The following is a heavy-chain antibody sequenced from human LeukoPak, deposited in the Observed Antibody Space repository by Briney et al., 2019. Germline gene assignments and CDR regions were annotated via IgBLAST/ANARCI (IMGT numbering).Heavy chain of an antibody. Sequence: GASVKVPCKASGYTFTSYDINWVRQATGQGLEWMGWMNPNSGNTGYAQKFQGRVTMTRNTSISTAYMELSSLRAEDTAVYYCARAVLLGTDFDYWGQGTLVTISS. J-gene: IGHJ4*02. CDR1: GYTFTSYD. CDR3: ARAVLLGTDFDY. D-gene: IGHD5-18*01. CDR2: MNPNSGNT. V-gene: IGHV1-8*01.